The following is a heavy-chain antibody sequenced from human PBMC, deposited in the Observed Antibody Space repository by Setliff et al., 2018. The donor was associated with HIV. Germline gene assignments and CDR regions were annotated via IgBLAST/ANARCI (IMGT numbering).Heavy chain of an antibody. Sequence: ASVKVSCKASGGTFSSYAINWVRQAPGQGLEWMGGIIPMFGTLNFAQKFQGRVAITTDESTSTAYMELNSLRSEDTAVYYCARGHSHSYGYSGSYGPFDIWGQGTMVTVSS. V-gene: IGHV1-69*05. CDR3: ARGHSHSYGYSGSYGPFDI. J-gene: IGHJ3*02. CDR2: IIPMFGTL. CDR1: GGTFSSYA. D-gene: IGHD1-26*01.